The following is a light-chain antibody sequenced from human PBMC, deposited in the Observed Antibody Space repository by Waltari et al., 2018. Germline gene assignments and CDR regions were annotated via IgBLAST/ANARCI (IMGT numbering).Light chain of an antibody. CDR3: HSRDASGVAGS. J-gene: IGLJ2*01. V-gene: IGLV3-19*01. CDR1: SLRSYY. CDR2: DKN. Sequence: SSELTQDPAVSVAMGQTVRITCQGDSLRSYYASWYQQSPGQAPILFIYDKNNRPSGVPDRFYGSSSHNTCSLTITGAQAEDEASYYCHSRDASGVAGSFGGGTKLTVL.